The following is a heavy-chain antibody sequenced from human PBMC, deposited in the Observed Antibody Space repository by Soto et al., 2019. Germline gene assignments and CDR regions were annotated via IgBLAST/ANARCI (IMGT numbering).Heavy chain of an antibody. CDR3: ARDRMTTVPTPGY. D-gene: IGHD4-17*01. CDR1: GFTFSSYW. CDR2: INSDGSSR. Sequence: PGGSLRLSCAVSGFTFSSYWMHWVRQGPGKGLVWVSRINSDGSSRSYADSVKGRFTTSRDNAKNTVYLQMNSLRAEDTAVYYCARDRMTTVPTPGYWGQGTLVTVSS. J-gene: IGHJ4*02. V-gene: IGHV3-74*01.